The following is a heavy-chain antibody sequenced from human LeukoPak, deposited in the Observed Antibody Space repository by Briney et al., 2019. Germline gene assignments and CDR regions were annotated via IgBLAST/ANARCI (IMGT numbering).Heavy chain of an antibody. D-gene: IGHD6-19*01. CDR1: GYTFTSYG. J-gene: IGHJ4*02. CDR2: ISAYNGNT. V-gene: IGHV1-18*01. CDR3: ASGMYSSGWYFDY. Sequence: ASVKVSCKASGYTFTSYGISWVRQAPGQGLEWMGWISAYNGNTNYAQKLQGRVTMTRDTSTSTVYMELSSLRSEDTAVYYCASGMYSSGWYFDYWGQGTLVTVSS.